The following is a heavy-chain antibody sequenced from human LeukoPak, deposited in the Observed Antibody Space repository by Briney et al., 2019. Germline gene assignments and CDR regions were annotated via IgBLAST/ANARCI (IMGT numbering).Heavy chain of an antibody. CDR1: GFIVSRNY. V-gene: IGHV3-23*01. CDR3: AKGPEQQLVRNWFDP. J-gene: IGHJ5*02. CDR2: ISGSGGST. D-gene: IGHD6-13*01. Sequence: GGSLRLSCAASGFIVSRNYMSWVRQAPGKGLEWVSAISGSGGSTYYADSVKGRFTISRDNSKNTLYLQMSSLRAEDTAVYYCAKGPEQQLVRNWFDPWGQGTLVTVSS.